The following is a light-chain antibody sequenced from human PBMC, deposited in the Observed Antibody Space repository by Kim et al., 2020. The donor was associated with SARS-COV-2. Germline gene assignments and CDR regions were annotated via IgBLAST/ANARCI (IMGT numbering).Light chain of an antibody. CDR1: ALPKQY. CDR2: EDT. CDR3: QSADSSDTFWV. V-gene: IGLV3-25*03. J-gene: IGLJ3*02. Sequence: SYELTQQPSVSVSPGQTARITCSGDALPKQYVYWFQQKPGQAPVVVIYEDTERPSGIPERFSGSTSGTTVTLTISGVQAEDEADYYCQSADSSDTFWVFGGGTQLTVL.